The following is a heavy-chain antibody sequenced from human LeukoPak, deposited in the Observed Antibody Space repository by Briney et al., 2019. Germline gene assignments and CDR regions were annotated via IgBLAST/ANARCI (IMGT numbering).Heavy chain of an antibody. CDR1: GYTFTSYG. CDR3: ARDAVDDAFDI. CDR2: ISAYNGNT. V-gene: IGHV1-18*01. Sequence: ASVKVSCKASGYTFTSYGISWVRQAPGQGLEWMGWISAYNGNTNYAQKFQGRVTMTRDMSTSTVYMELSSLRSEDTAVYYCARDAVDDAFDIWGQGTMVTVSS. J-gene: IGHJ3*02.